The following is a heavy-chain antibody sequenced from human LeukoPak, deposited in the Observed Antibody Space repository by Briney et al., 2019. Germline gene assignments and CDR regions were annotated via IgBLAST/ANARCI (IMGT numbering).Heavy chain of an antibody. Sequence: SETLSLTCTVSGGSISSYYWSWIRQPPGKGLEWIGYIYYSGSTNYIPSLKSRVTISVDTSKNQFSLKLSSVTAADTAVYYCARFAAAGPINYWYFDLWGRGTLVTVSS. J-gene: IGHJ2*01. CDR3: ARFAAAGPINYWYFDL. D-gene: IGHD6-13*01. CDR2: IYYSGST. V-gene: IGHV4-59*08. CDR1: GGSISSYY.